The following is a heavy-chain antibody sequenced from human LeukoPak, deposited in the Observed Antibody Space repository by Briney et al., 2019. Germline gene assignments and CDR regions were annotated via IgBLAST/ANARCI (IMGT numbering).Heavy chain of an antibody. V-gene: IGHV3-23*01. CDR1: GFTFSSYA. D-gene: IGHD3-9*01. CDR2: ISGSGGST. Sequence: GGSLRLSCAASGFTFSSYAMSWVRQAPGKGLEWVSAISGSGGSTYYANSVKGRFTISRDNSKNTLYLQMNSLRAEDTAVYYCAKKYDILTGPNYFDYWGQGTLVTVSS. J-gene: IGHJ4*02. CDR3: AKKYDILTGPNYFDY.